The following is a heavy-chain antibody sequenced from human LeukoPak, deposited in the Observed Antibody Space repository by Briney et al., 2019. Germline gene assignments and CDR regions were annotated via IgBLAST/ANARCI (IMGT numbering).Heavy chain of an antibody. CDR2: IYKDGRT. Sequence: PGGSLRLSCAASGFTVSSNYMSWVRQAPGKGLEWVSVIYKDGRTYYADPVKGRFTISRDNSKNTVYLQMNSLRAEDTAVYYCARDPGDSSGWLYGMDVWGQGTTVTVSS. V-gene: IGHV3-66*01. CDR3: ARDPGDSSGWLYGMDV. J-gene: IGHJ6*02. D-gene: IGHD6-19*01. CDR1: GFTVSSNY.